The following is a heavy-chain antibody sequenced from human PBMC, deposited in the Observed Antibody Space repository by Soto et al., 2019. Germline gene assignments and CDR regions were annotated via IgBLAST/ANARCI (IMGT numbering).Heavy chain of an antibody. CDR2: IYNSGIT. CDR3: ARGVTVFGLVSRFWFDP. CDR1: GGSISSGDYS. D-gene: IGHD3-3*01. Sequence: QVLLQESGPGLVKSSQTLSLTCTVSGGSISSGDYSWSWVRQSPGKGLEWICHIYNSGITYYNPSLNSRVVGSIDPSRNQFSMRLNSLTAADRAVYFCARGVTVFGLVSRFWFDPWGQGTVVTVSS. V-gene: IGHV4-30-4*01. J-gene: IGHJ5*02.